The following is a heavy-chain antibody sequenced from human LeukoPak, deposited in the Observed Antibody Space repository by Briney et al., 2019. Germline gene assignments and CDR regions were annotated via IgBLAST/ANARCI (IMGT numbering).Heavy chain of an antibody. V-gene: IGHV4-39*07. CDR3: ARVGTFPLYYFHY. Sequence: TSETLSLTCTVSGSSITDSYYYWGWVRQPPGKGLEWMGTIYYTGSTYYNPSLKSRVTISLDTSKNHFSLRLSSVTAADTAVYYCARVGTFPLYYFHYWGQGTLVTVSS. J-gene: IGHJ4*02. CDR1: GSSITDSYYY. CDR2: IYYTGST. D-gene: IGHD1-26*01.